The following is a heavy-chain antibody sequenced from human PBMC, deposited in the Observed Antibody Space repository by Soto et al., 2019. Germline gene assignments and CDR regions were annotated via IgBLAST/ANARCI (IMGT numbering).Heavy chain of an antibody. Sequence: TSETLSLTCTVSGGSISSSSYYWGWIRQPPGKGLEWIGSIYYSGSTYYNPSLKSRVTISVDTSKNQFSLKLSSVTAADTAVYYCARHRDFWSGYHYYFDYWGQGTLVTVSS. J-gene: IGHJ4*02. D-gene: IGHD3-3*01. V-gene: IGHV4-39*01. CDR2: IYYSGST. CDR3: ARHRDFWSGYHYYFDY. CDR1: GGSISSSSYY.